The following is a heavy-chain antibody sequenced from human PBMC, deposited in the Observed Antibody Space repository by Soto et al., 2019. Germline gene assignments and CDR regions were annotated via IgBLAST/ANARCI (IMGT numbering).Heavy chain of an antibody. Sequence: SETLSLTCTVSGGSVSSGGYSWSWIRQPPGKGLEWIGYIYHSGSTYYNPSLKSRVTISVDRSKNQFSLKLSPVTAADTAVYYCARGYSYGTLYFDYWGQGTLVTVSS. D-gene: IGHD5-18*01. V-gene: IGHV4-30-2*01. CDR3: ARGYSYGTLYFDY. J-gene: IGHJ4*02. CDR1: GGSVSSGGYS. CDR2: IYHSGST.